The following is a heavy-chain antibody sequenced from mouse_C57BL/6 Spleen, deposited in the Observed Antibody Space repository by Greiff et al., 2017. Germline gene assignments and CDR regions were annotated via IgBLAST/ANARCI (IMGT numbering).Heavy chain of an antibody. D-gene: IGHD3-2*02. Sequence: EVKLVESEGGLVQPGSSMKLSCTASGFTFSDYYMAWVRQVPEKGLEWVANINYDGSSTYYLDSLKSRFIISRDNAKNILYLQMSSLKSEDTATYYCARVRLLSYAMDYWGQGTSVTVSS. CDR3: ARVRLLSYAMDY. CDR1: GFTFSDYY. CDR2: INYDGSST. V-gene: IGHV5-16*01. J-gene: IGHJ4*01.